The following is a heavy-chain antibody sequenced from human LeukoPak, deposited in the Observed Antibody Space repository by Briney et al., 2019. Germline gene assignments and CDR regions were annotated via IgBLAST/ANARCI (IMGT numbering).Heavy chain of an antibody. Sequence: GGSLRLSCAASGFNFRSYAMHWVRQAPGKGLEWVAVISYDGSNEDYTDSVKGRFTISRDNSKNTLYLQMNSLRPEDTAVYYCVGDFDYWGQGTLVAVSS. CDR3: VGDFDY. CDR2: ISYDGSNE. CDR1: GFNFRSYA. V-gene: IGHV3-30-3*01. J-gene: IGHJ4*02.